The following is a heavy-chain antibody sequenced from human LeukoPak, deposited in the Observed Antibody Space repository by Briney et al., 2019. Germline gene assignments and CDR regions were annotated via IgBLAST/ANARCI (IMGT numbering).Heavy chain of an antibody. CDR1: GGSISTYY. J-gene: IGHJ4*02. CDR2: IDYSAST. V-gene: IGHV4-59*08. CDR3: ARGPSTHYYGSGNYSYFEY. Sequence: SETLSLTCTVSGGSISTYYWSWIRQPPGKGLEWIAYIDYSASTNYNPSLKSRVTISVDTSKNQFSLKLSSVTAADTAVYYCARGPSTHYYGSGNYSYFEYWGQGTLVTVSS. D-gene: IGHD3-10*01.